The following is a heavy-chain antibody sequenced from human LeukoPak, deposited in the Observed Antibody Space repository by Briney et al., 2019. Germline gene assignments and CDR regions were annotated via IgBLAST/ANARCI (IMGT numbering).Heavy chain of an antibody. V-gene: IGHV3-7*01. CDR2: IKQDGSEK. J-gene: IGHJ4*02. CDR1: DFTFSSYW. Sequence: GGSLRLSCAASDFTFSSYWMSWVRQAPGKGLEWVANIKQDGSEKYYVNSVKGRFTISRDNAKNSLYLQMNSLRAEDTAVYYCARDSILGYSSGRGGQGTLVTVSS. D-gene: IGHD6-19*01. CDR3: ARDSILGYSSGR.